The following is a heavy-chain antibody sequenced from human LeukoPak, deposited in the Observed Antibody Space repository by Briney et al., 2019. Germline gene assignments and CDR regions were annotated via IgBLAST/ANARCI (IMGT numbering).Heavy chain of an antibody. V-gene: IGHV3-23*01. D-gene: IGHD3-16*02. CDR3: AKGGSYRSQPYFDY. Sequence: GGSLRLSCAASGLTFRTYAMSWVRQAPGKGLEWVSSISDSGGYAFYADSVKGRFTISRDNSKNTVYLQMNSLRAEDTAVYYCAKGGSYRSQPYFDYWGQGTPVTVSS. J-gene: IGHJ4*02. CDR1: GLTFRTYA. CDR2: ISDSGGYA.